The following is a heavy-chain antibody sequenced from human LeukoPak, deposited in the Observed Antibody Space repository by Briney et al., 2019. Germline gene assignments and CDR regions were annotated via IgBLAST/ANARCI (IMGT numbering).Heavy chain of an antibody. Sequence: SETLSLTCAVYGGSFSGYYWSWIRQPPGKGLEWIGEINHSGSTNYNPSLKSRVTISVDTSKNQFSLKLSSVTAADTAVYYCARAPKYYYDSSAYYMDVWGKGTTVTISS. CDR3: ARAPKYYYDSSAYYMDV. CDR1: GGSFSGYY. CDR2: INHSGST. D-gene: IGHD3-22*01. V-gene: IGHV4-34*01. J-gene: IGHJ6*03.